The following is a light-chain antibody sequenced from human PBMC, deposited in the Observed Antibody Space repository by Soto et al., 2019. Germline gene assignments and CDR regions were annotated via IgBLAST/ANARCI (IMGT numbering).Light chain of an antibody. V-gene: IGKV2-28*01. CDR3: MQSLQSPLT. J-gene: IGKJ3*01. CDR2: LGS. CDR1: QNLLHTNGYNY. Sequence: DIVMTQSPLSLPVTPGEPASISCRSSQNLLHTNGYNYLDWYLQKPGQSPQLLIYLGSNRASGVPDRFSGSGSGTDFTLKISRVEAEDVGVYYCMQSLQSPLTFGAGTKVDIK.